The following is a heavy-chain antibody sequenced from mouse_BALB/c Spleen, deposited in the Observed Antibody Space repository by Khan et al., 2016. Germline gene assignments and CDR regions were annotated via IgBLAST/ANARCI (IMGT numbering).Heavy chain of an antibody. J-gene: IGHJ1*01. D-gene: IGHD1-1*01. Sequence: VQLQQSGAELVRSGASVKLSCTASGFNIKDYYMHWVKQRPEQGLEWIGWIYPENGDTEYVPKFQGKATMTADTSSNTAYLQRSSLTSEDTAVYYCKVITGVAHFDVWGAGTTVTVSS. CDR2: IYPENGDT. V-gene: IGHV14-4*02. CDR1: GFNIKDYY. CDR3: KVITGVAHFDV.